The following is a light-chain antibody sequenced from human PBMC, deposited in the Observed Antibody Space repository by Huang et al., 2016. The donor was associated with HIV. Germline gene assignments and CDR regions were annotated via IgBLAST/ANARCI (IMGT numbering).Light chain of an antibody. J-gene: IGKJ3*01. V-gene: IGKV1-39*01. CDR3: QESYSPLRVT. CDR2: DAS. Sequence: DIHMTQSPSSLSASVGDRVTITCRASQSITNFLNWYQQKSGQAPKLLIYDASTLQSGVAARFRGGGSGTDFTLTINSLQPEDTAIDDCQESYSPLRVTFGPGTKVDI. CDR1: QSITNF.